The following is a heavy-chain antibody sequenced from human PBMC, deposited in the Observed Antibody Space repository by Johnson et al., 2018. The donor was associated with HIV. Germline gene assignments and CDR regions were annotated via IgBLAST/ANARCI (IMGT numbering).Heavy chain of an antibody. J-gene: IGHJ3*02. CDR2: IYGGGST. CDR1: GFTVSSNY. V-gene: IGHV3-66*02. CDR3: ARDCRNSTSCLAFDI. Sequence: VQLVESGGGLVQPGGSPRLSCAASGFTVSSNYMNWVRQAPGKGLEWVSLIYGGGSTYDADSVKGRFTISRDNSKNTLYLQMNSLRAEDTALYYCARDCRNSTSCLAFDIWGQGTRVTVSS. D-gene: IGHD2/OR15-2a*01.